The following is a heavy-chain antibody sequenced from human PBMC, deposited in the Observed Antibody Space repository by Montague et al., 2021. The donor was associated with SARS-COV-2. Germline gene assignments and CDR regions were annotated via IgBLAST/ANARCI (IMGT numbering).Heavy chain of an antibody. V-gene: IGHV4-39*07. Sequence: SETLSLTCTMSGGSITYSSYYWGWIRLPPGKGLEWIGSIYYSGTAYYNASLKSRVTMSLDMSKNQLSLRLKSTTAADRAVYFCARASFYYGSGSHYNNWFDSWGQGTVVTVSS. CDR3: ARASFYYGSGSHYNNWFDS. CDR2: IYYSGTA. D-gene: IGHD3-10*01. CDR1: GGSITYSSYY. J-gene: IGHJ5*01.